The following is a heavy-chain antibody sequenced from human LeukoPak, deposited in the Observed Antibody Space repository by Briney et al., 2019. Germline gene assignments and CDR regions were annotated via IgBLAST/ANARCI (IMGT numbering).Heavy chain of an antibody. V-gene: IGHV1-2*02. CDR1: GYTFTGYY. J-gene: IGHJ4*02. Sequence: ASVSVSCKASGYTFTGYYIHWVRQAPGQGLEWMGWINPNSGGTNYAQKFQGRVTMTRDTSISTAYMELSGLRSDDTAVYYCARDAYYDVWSGQGPFDYWGQGTLVTVSS. D-gene: IGHD3-3*01. CDR2: INPNSGGT. CDR3: ARDAYYDVWSGQGPFDY.